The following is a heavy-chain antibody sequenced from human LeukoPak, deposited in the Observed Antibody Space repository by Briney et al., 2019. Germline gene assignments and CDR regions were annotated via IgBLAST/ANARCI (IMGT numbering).Heavy chain of an antibody. D-gene: IGHD6-13*01. V-gene: IGHV1-69*04. CDR3: ARGSLIAAALIDY. CDR2: IIPILGIA. CDR1: GGTFSSYA. J-gene: IGHJ4*02. Sequence: SVKGSCKASGGTFSSYAISWVRQAPGQGLEWMGRIIPILGIANYAQKFQGRVTITADKSTSTAYMELSSLRSEDTAVYYCARGSLIAAALIDYWGQGTLVTVSS.